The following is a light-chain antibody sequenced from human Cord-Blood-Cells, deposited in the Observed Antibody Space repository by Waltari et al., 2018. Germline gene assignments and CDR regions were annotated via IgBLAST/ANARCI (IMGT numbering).Light chain of an antibody. Sequence: QSVLTQPHSASGTPGQRVTISCSGSSSNIGSNTVNWYQQLPGTAPKLLIYSNNQRPSGVPDRFSGSKSGTSASLAIRGLQSEDEADYYCAAWDDSLNGPVFGGGTKLTVL. CDR2: SNN. V-gene: IGLV1-44*01. CDR3: AAWDDSLNGPV. CDR1: SSNIGSNT. J-gene: IGLJ2*01.